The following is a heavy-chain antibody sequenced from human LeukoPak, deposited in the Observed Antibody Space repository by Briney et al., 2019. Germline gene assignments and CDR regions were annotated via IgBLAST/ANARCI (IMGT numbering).Heavy chain of an antibody. CDR1: GYTFTNAD. Sequence: GASVKVSCTASGYTFTNADISWVRQATGQGLEWMGWMNPSSGDTGYAQKFQGRVTMTRNTSESTAYMELRTLRSEDTAVYYCARMVITASGIKLDAWGQGTLVTVSS. CDR2: MNPSSGDT. J-gene: IGHJ5*02. CDR3: ARMVITASGIKLDA. D-gene: IGHD6-13*01. V-gene: IGHV1-8*01.